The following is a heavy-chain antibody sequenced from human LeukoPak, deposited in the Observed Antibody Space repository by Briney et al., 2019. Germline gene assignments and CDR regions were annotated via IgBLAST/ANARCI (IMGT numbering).Heavy chain of an antibody. CDR1: GGTFSSYA. CDR3: ARGGGSSWYVDNWFDP. V-gene: IGHV1-69*06. Sequence: SVKVSCKASGGTFSSYAISWVRQAPGQGLEWMGGIIPIFGTANYAQKFQGRVTVTADKSTSTAYMELSSLRSEDTAVYYCARGGGSSWYVDNWFDPWGQGTLVTVSS. J-gene: IGHJ5*02. D-gene: IGHD6-13*01. CDR2: IIPIFGTA.